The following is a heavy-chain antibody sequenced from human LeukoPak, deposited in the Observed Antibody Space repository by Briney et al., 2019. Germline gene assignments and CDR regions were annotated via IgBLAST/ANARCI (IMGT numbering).Heavy chain of an antibody. CDR3: ARRSCSGGNCYRWFDL. Sequence: TGGSLRLSCAASEFTFDDYGMSWVRPVPGKGLEWVADINWSGVSTTYADSVKGRFTISRDNAKNSLDLQMISLKAEDTASYYCARRSCSGGNCYRWFDLWGQGTLVTISS. CDR1: EFTFDDYG. D-gene: IGHD2-15*01. CDR2: INWSGVST. V-gene: IGHV3-20*04. J-gene: IGHJ5*02.